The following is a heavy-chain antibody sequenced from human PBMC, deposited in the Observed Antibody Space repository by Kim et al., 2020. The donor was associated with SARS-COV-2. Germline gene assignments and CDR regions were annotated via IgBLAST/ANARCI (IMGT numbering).Heavy chain of an antibody. Sequence: KGRFTISRDDSKSITYLQMKSLKTEDTAVYYCSRVLLLWFGELLFGPFDYWGQGTLVTVSS. J-gene: IGHJ4*02. V-gene: IGHV3-49*02. D-gene: IGHD3-10*01. CDR3: SRVLLLWFGELLFGPFDY.